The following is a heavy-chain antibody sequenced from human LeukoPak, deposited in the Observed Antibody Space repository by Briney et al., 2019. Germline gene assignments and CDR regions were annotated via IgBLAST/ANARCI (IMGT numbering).Heavy chain of an antibody. CDR1: GFTFSSYW. Sequence: GGSLRLSCAASGFTFSSYWMGQVRQAPGKRLEWVANMNIDGSEKYYADSAKGRFTISRDNARNSVYLQMNSLRVEDTAVYYCARDPVEWELLLDYWGQGTLVTVSS. V-gene: IGHV3-7*01. J-gene: IGHJ4*02. D-gene: IGHD1-26*01. CDR3: ARDPVEWELLLDY. CDR2: MNIDGSEK.